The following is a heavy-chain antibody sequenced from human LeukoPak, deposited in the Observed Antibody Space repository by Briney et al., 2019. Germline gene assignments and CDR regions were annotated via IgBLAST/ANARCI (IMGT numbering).Heavy chain of an antibody. CDR2: INHSGST. CDR1: GGSFSGYY. J-gene: IGHJ4*02. Sequence: SETLSLTCAVYGGSFSGYYWSWIRQPPGKGLEWIGEINHSGSTNYNPSLKSRVTIPVDTSKNQFSLKLSSVTAADTAVYYCARGLVDRKQQLVSSEFDYWGQGTLVTVSS. CDR3: ARGLVDRKQQLVSSEFDY. V-gene: IGHV4-34*01. D-gene: IGHD6-13*01.